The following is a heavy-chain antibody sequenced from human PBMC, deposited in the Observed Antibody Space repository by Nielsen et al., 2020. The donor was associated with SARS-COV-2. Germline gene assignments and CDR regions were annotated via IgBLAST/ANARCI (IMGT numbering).Heavy chain of an antibody. D-gene: IGHD6-19*01. CDR2: IYQSGST. CDR1: GGSISSSPYY. Sequence: SETLSLTCTVSGGSISSSPYYWGWMRQPPGKGLEWIVSIYQSGSTYYSPSLKSRITTSVDTSKNQFSLKLTSVTAADTAVYYCAAYSSGWSLGGGDWGQGTLVTVSS. J-gene: IGHJ4*02. V-gene: IGHV4-39*07. CDR3: AAYSSGWSLGGGD.